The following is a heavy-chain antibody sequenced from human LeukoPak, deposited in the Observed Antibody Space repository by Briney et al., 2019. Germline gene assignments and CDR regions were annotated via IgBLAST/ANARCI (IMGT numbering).Heavy chain of an antibody. J-gene: IGHJ4*02. V-gene: IGHV3-15*01. D-gene: IGHD3-22*01. Sequence: GGSLRLSCAVSGFTVSVYYMSWVRQAPGKGLEWVGRIKSKTDGGTTDYAAPVKGRFTISRDDSKNTLYLQMNSLKTEDTAVYYCPTGNYYDSSGYSYSFDYWGQGTLVTVSS. CDR3: PTGNYYDSSGYSYSFDY. CDR1: GFTVSVYY. CDR2: IKSKTDGGTT.